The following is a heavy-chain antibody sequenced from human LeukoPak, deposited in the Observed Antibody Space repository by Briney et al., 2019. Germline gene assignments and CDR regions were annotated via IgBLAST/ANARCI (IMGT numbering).Heavy chain of an antibody. J-gene: IGHJ4*02. CDR3: ARAETIFGVVKIYELDY. CDR2: IYYSGST. V-gene: IGHV4-59*01. CDR1: GGSISSYY. Sequence: SETLSLTSTVSGGSISSYYWSWIRQPPGKGLEWIGYIYYSGSTNYNPSLKSRVTISVDTSKNQFSLKLSSVTAADTAVYYCARAETIFGVVKIYELDYWGQGTLVTVSS. D-gene: IGHD3-3*01.